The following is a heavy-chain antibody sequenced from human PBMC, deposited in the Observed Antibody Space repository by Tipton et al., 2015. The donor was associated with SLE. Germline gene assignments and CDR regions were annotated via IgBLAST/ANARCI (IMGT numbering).Heavy chain of an antibody. V-gene: IGHV4-38-2*01. CDR1: GYSLSIDYY. CDR3: AAEYYSSSWIHPIDF. CDR2: IYHSGST. Sequence: TLSLTCAVSGYSLSIDYYWGWIRQPPGNELEWIGSIYHSGSTYYKPSLKSRVTILIDTSKNQFSLKLTSVTAADTAVYYCAAEYYSSSWIHPIDFWGQGMLVTVSS. D-gene: IGHD6-6*01. J-gene: IGHJ4*02.